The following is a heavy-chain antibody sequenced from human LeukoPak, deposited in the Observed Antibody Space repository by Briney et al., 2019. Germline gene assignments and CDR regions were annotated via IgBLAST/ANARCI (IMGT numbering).Heavy chain of an antibody. CDR1: GGTFSSYA. D-gene: IGHD6-19*01. Sequence: SVKVSCKASGGTFSSYAISWVRQAPGQGLEWMGGIIPIFGTANYAQKFQGRVTITADESTSTAYMELSSLRSEDTAVYYCARDMYRSGWYLGFDYWGQGTLVTVSS. CDR3: ARDMYRSGWYLGFDY. V-gene: IGHV1-69*13. J-gene: IGHJ4*02. CDR2: IIPIFGTA.